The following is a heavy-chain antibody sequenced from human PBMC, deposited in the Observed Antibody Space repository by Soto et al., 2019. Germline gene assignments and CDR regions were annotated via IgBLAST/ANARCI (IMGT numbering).Heavy chain of an antibody. CDR2: TYYRSQWYD. V-gene: IGHV6-1*01. J-gene: IGHJ4*02. CDR1: GDTVSTNSVA. Sequence: SQTLSLTCSISGDTVSTNSVAWNWIRQSPSTGLEWLGRTYYRSQWYDDYAESVKSRISITPDTSKNQFSLRLNSVTPEDTAVYYCARESSGYYYRYFDYWGQGTLVTVSS. D-gene: IGHD3-22*01. CDR3: ARESSGYYYRYFDY.